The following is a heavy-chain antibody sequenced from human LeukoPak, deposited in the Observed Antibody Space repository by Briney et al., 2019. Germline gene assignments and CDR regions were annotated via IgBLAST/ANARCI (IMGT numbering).Heavy chain of an antibody. CDR3: ASHSTGLDAFDI. J-gene: IGHJ3*02. Sequence: GGSLRLSCAASGFTFSSYAMSWVRQAPGKGLEWVSAISGSGGSTYYADSVKGRFTISRDNSKNTLYLQMNSLRAEDTAVYYCASHSTGLDAFDIWGQGTMVTVSS. V-gene: IGHV3-23*01. CDR2: ISGSGGST. CDR1: GFTFSSYA.